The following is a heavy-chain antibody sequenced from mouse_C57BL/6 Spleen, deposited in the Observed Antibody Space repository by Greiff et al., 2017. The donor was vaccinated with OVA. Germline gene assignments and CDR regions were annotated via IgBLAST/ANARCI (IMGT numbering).Heavy chain of an antibody. D-gene: IGHD4-1*02. V-gene: IGHV2-5*01. Sequence: QVHVKQSGPGLVQPSQSLSITCTVSGFSLTSYGVHWVRQSPGKGLEWLGVIWRGGSTDYNAAFMSRLSITKDNSKSQVFFKMNSLQADDTAIYYCAKNPQLGRDYAMDYWGQGTSVTVSS. J-gene: IGHJ4*01. CDR2: IWRGGST. CDR3: AKNPQLGRDYAMDY. CDR1: GFSLTSYG.